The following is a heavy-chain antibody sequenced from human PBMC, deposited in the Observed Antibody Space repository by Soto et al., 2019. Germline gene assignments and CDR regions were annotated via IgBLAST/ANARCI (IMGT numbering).Heavy chain of an antibody. J-gene: IGHJ4*02. D-gene: IGHD6-13*01. CDR1: GFTFSTYG. V-gene: IGHV3-23*01. CDR3: AGRGGSSWSSYFDY. Sequence: EVQLLESGGGLVQPGGSLRLSCAASGFTFSTYGMSWVRQAPGKGLEWVSTISGGGSTYYADSVKGQFTISRDNSKNTLYLQMNSLRAEDTAVYYCAGRGGSSWSSYFDYWGQGSLVTVSS. CDR2: ISGGGST.